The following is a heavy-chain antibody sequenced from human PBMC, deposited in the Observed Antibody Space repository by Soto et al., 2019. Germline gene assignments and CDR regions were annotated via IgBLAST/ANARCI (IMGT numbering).Heavy chain of an antibody. Sequence: GGSLRLSCSASGFTFSSYAMHWVRQAPGKGLEYVSAISSNGGSTYYADSVKGRFTISRDNSKNTLYLQMSSLRAEDTAVYYCVKCLAARSDYYGMDVWGQGTTVTVSS. J-gene: IGHJ6*02. CDR3: VKCLAARSDYYGMDV. D-gene: IGHD6-6*01. V-gene: IGHV3-64D*08. CDR2: ISSNGGST. CDR1: GFTFSSYA.